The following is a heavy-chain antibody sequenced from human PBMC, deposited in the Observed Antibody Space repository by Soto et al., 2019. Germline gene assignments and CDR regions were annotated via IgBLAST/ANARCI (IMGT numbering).Heavy chain of an antibody. Sequence: PSETLSLTCTVSGGSISSGGYYWSWIRQHPGKGLEWIGYIYYSGSTYYNPSLKSRVTISVDTSKNQFSLKLSSVTAADTAVYYCARKEKGIYCSGGSCYSGAFDIWGQGTMVTVSS. CDR3: ARKEKGIYCSGGSCYSGAFDI. V-gene: IGHV4-31*03. D-gene: IGHD2-15*01. CDR2: IYYSGST. J-gene: IGHJ3*02. CDR1: GGSISSGGYY.